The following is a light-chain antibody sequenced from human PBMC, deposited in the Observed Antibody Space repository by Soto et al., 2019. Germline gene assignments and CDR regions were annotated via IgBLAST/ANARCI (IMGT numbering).Light chain of an antibody. J-gene: IGLJ1*01. CDR3: CSFAGNSNYV. CDR2: GGS. CDR1: SNDVGSYNL. V-gene: IGLV2-23*01. Sequence: SVLAQPSPLAGSSGQSIALSFAGNSNDVGSYNLVSWYQHHPGKAPKLMIYGGSKRPSGVSDRFSGSKSGNTASLTISGLQAEDEADYYCCSFAGNSNYVFGTGTKVTVL.